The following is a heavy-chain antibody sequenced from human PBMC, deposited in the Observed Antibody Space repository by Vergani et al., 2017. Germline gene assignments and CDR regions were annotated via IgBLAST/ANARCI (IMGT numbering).Heavy chain of an antibody. Sequence: VESEGGVVQPGRSLTLSCVASGFTFSSNGMHWVRQAPGKGLEWVAVIWNDGSNKYYGDSVKGRLTISRDNSKNTLYLQMNCLRVEDTAVYYGARWGNEKRLDSWGQGTLVTVSS. CDR3: ARWGNEKRLDS. D-gene: IGHD1-1*01. CDR1: GFTFSSNG. J-gene: IGHJ5*01. V-gene: IGHV3-33*01. CDR2: IWNDGSNK.